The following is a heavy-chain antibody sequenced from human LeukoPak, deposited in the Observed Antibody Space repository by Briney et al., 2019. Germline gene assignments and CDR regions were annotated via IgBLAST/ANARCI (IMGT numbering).Heavy chain of an antibody. J-gene: IGHJ4*02. CDR3: AASVAAAGRGY. D-gene: IGHD6-13*01. V-gene: IGHV4-61*02. CDR1: GGSISSGSYY. CDR2: IYTSGST. Sequence: PSETLSLTCTVSGGSISSGSYYWRWSRQPAGKGLEWIGRIYTSGSTNYNPPLTSRVTISVDTSKNQFSLKLSSVTAADTAVYYCAASVAAAGRGYWGQGTLVTVSS.